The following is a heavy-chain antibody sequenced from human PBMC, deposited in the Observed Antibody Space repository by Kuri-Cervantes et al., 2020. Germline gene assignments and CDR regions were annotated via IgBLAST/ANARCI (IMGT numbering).Heavy chain of an antibody. Sequence: GGSLRLSCAASGFTFSSYGMHWVRQAPGKGLEWVAVIWYDGSNKYYADSVKGRFTISRDNSKNTLYLQVNSLRAEDTAVYYCASPNYDFWGGFNYYFDYWGQGTLVTVSS. CDR1: GFTFSSYG. J-gene: IGHJ4*02. D-gene: IGHD3-3*01. CDR2: IWYDGSNK. CDR3: ASPNYDFWGGFNYYFDY. V-gene: IGHV3-33*01.